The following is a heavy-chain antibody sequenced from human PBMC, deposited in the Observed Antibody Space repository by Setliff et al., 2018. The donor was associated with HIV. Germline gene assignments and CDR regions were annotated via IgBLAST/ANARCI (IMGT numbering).Heavy chain of an antibody. D-gene: IGHD3-10*01. V-gene: IGHV4-61*02. CDR1: GGPFSSGSHY. Sequence: SETLSLTCTVSGGPFSSGSHYWSWIRQSAGKGLEWIGRIYTSGSTNYNPSLKSRVTISVDTSKNQFSLKLSSVTAADTAVYYCAREGGKLWFGELLYAFDIWGQGTMVTVSS. CDR2: IYTSGST. CDR3: AREGGKLWFGELLYAFDI. J-gene: IGHJ3*02.